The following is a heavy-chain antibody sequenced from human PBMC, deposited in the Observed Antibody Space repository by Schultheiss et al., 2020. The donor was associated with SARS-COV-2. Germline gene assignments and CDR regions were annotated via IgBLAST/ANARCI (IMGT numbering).Heavy chain of an antibody. D-gene: IGHD1-26*01. V-gene: IGHV3-30*04. CDR3: ARDREGEWELQIFDY. CDR1: GFTFSSYA. J-gene: IGHJ4*02. Sequence: GGSLRLSCAASGFTFSSYAMHWVRQAPGKGLEWVAVISYDGSNKYYADSVKGRFTISRDNSKNTLYLQMNSLRAEDTAVYYCARDREGEWELQIFDYWGQGTLVTVSS. CDR2: ISYDGSNK.